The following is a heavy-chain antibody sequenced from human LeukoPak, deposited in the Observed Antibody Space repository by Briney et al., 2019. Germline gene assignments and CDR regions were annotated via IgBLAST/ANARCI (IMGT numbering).Heavy chain of an antibody. CDR1: GFTFSSYA. CDR3: ARDRGFPLKDYYYYYMDV. D-gene: IGHD3-10*01. V-gene: IGHV3-23*01. Sequence: GGSLRLSCAASGFTFSSYAMSWVRQAPGKGLEWVSAISGSGGSTYYADSVKGRFPISRDNSKNSLYLQMNSLRAEDTAVYYCARDRGFPLKDYYYYYMDVWGKGTTVTISS. J-gene: IGHJ6*03. CDR2: ISGSGGST.